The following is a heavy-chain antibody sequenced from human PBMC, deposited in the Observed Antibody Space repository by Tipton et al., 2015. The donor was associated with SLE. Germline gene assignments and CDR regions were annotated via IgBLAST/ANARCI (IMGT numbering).Heavy chain of an antibody. CDR1: GGSISSTNYY. CDR3: ARHFGWSFDV. V-gene: IGHV4-39*01. J-gene: IGHJ3*01. D-gene: IGHD2-15*01. CDR2: IYYSGTT. Sequence: TLSLTCTASGGSISSTNYYWTWIRQPPGKGLEWIGSIYYSGTTYYNPSLRSRVTISVDTSKNQFSLKLSSVTAADTAAYYCARHFGWSFDVWGQGTMVTVSS.